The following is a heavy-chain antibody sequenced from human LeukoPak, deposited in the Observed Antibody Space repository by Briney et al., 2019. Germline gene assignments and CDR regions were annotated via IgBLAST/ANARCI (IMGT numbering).Heavy chain of an antibody. J-gene: IGHJ6*04. Sequence: SETLSLTCAVYGGSFSGYYWNWIRQPPGKGLEWIGEINHSGSTNYNPSLKSRVTISVDTSKNQFSLKLSSVTAAGTAVYYCARVGWLSGYYYYGMDVWGKGTTVTVSS. CDR3: ARVGWLSGYYYYGMDV. D-gene: IGHD3-22*01. CDR1: GGSFSGYY. V-gene: IGHV4-34*01. CDR2: INHSGST.